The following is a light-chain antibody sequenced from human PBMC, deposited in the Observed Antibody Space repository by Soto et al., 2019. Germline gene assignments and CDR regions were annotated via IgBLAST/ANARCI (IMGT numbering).Light chain of an antibody. CDR3: GPWASSLSAWV. CDR2: ETD. J-gene: IGLJ3*02. CDR1: RSNIGNSY. Sequence: QSVLTQPPSVSAAPGQTVTISCSGSRSNIGNSYVSWYRQLPVTAPKLLIFETDKRTTGTPERFSGSKSGTSATLGITVLQTGDEADYYCGPWASSLSAWVFCGGTKLTVL. V-gene: IGLV1-51*01.